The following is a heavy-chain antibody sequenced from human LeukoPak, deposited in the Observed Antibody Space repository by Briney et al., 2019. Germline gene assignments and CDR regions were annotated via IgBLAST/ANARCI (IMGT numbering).Heavy chain of an antibody. Sequence: ETSETLSLTCAVSGYSISSGYYWGWIRQPPGKGLEWIGSIYHSGRTYYNPSLKSRVTISLDTSKNQFSLKLSSVTAADTAVYYCARSMEVAAADDNWFDPWGQGTLVTVSS. CDR1: GYSISSGYY. CDR2: IYHSGRT. D-gene: IGHD6-13*01. J-gene: IGHJ5*02. V-gene: IGHV4-38-2*01. CDR3: ARSMEVAAADDNWFDP.